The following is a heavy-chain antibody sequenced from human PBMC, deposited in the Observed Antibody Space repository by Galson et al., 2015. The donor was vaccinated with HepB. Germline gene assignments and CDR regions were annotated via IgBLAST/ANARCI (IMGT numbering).Heavy chain of an antibody. CDR2: IYSGGHA. D-gene: IGHD2-15*01. V-gene: IGHV3-53*01. J-gene: IGHJ4*02. CDR1: GFTVSKSY. CDR3: ASPFCIGGNCYPLWY. Sequence: SLRLSCAVSGFTVSKSYVSWVRQAPGKGLEWLSVIYSGGHAFYADSVQGRFTICRDTSKNTVYLQMRSLRAEDTAVYYCASPFCIGGNCYPLWYWGQGTLVTVSS.